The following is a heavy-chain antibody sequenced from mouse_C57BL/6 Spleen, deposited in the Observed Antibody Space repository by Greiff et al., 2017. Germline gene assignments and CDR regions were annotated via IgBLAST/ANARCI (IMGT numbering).Heavy chain of an antibody. Sequence: VQLQQSGAELARTGASVKLSCKASGYTFTSYGISWVKQRTGQGLEWIGEIYPRSGNTYYNEKFKGKATLTADKSSSTAYMELRSLTSEDSAVYFCATLLGLGAYWGQGTLVTVSA. CDR2: IYPRSGNT. J-gene: IGHJ3*01. CDR1: GYTFTSYG. CDR3: ATLLGLGAY. V-gene: IGHV1-81*01. D-gene: IGHD4-1*01.